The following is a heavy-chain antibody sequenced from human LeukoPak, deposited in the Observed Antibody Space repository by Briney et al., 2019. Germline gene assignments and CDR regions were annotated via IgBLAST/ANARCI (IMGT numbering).Heavy chain of an antibody. CDR1: GYTFTSNY. V-gene: IGHV1-46*01. CDR3: ARDQEGFDY. CDR2: IYPRDGST. Sequence: SVKVSCKASGYTFTSNYIHWVRQAPGQGLEWMGMIYPRDGSTSYAQKFQGRVTVTRDTSSSTVHMELSGLRSEDTAVYYCARDQEGFDYWGQGTLVTVSS. J-gene: IGHJ4*02.